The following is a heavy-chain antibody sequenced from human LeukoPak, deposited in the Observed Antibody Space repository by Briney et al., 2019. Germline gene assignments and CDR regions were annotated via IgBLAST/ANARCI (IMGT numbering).Heavy chain of an antibody. CDR2: ISSICSTI. Sequence: GGSLRLSCAASGFTFSSYEMNWVRQAPGKGLEWVSYISSICSTIYYADSVKGRFTISRDNAKNSLYLQMTSLRAEDTAVYYCAGGIAVAGKDWGHGALVTVSS. CDR3: AGGIAVAGKD. CDR1: GFTFSSYE. D-gene: IGHD6-19*01. J-gene: IGHJ4*01. V-gene: IGHV3-48*03.